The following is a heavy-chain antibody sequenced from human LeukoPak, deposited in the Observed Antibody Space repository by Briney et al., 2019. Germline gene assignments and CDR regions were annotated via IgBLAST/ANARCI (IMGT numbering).Heavy chain of an antibody. CDR3: ARDWSSAFDI. V-gene: IGHV3-48*02. CDR2: INSISSAI. CDR1: GFTFYTYS. D-gene: IGHD3-3*01. J-gene: IGHJ3*02. Sequence: GGSPRLSCAASGFTFYTYSMNWVRQAPGKGLEWVSYINSISSAIYYADSVKGRFTISRDNAKNSLYLQMNSLRDEDTAVYYCARDWSSAFDIWGQGTMVTVSS.